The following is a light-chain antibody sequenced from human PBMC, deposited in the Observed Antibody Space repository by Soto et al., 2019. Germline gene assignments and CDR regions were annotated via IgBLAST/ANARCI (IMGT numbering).Light chain of an antibody. Sequence: DIQMTESPSTLSASVGNRLTITASASQSISAYLNWYQQKPGKAPKLLIYAASSLQSGVPSRFSGSGSGTDFTLTISSLQPEDFATYYCQQSYRTPLTFGPGTKVDIK. V-gene: IGKV1-39*01. CDR3: QQSYRTPLT. CDR1: QSISAY. CDR2: AAS. J-gene: IGKJ3*01.